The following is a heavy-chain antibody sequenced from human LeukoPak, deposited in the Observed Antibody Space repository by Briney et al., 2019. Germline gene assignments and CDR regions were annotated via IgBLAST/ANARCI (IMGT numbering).Heavy chain of an antibody. D-gene: IGHD2-21*02. CDR3: AKGKAVVTAIFPVGY. CDR2: ISGSGGST. CDR1: GFTFSSYA. J-gene: IGHJ4*02. V-gene: IGHV3-23*01. Sequence: PGGSLRLSCAASGFTFSSYAMSWVRQAPGKGLEWVSAISGSGGSTYYADSVKGRFTISRDNSKNTLYLQMNSLRAEDTAVYYCAKGKAVVTAIFPVGYWGQGTLVTVFS.